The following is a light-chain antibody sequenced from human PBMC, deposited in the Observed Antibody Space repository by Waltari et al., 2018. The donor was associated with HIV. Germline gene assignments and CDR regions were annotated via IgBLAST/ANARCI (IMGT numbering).Light chain of an antibody. J-gene: IGLJ3*02. V-gene: IGLV1-44*01. CDR1: SSNIGSNT. CDR3: AAWDDSLNGRV. CDR2: SNN. Sequence: QSVLTQPPSASGTPGPRVTIPCSGRSSNIGSNTVNWYQQPPGTAPKLLIYSNNQRPSGVPDRFSGPKSGTSASLAISGLQSEDEADYYCAAWDDSLNGRVFGGGTKLTVL.